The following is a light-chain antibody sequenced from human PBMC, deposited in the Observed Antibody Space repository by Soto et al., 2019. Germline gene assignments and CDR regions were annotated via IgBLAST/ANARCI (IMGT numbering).Light chain of an antibody. CDR1: QDIDNY. V-gene: IGKV1-33*01. J-gene: IGKJ5*01. CDR3: QQHDTRPTMT. CDR2: AAS. Sequence: IQVTQSPSSLSASVGESVTITCRASQDIDNYLNWYQHRPGEAPKLLIYAASYLETGVSTRFSGSGSGTDFSFIITSLRPEDSATYYCQQHDTRPTMTFGQGTRLEI.